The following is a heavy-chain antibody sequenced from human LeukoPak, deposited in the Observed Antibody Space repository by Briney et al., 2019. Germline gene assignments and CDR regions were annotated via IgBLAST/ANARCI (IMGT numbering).Heavy chain of an antibody. CDR3: ARSSDFTIFGVVTTDFDY. V-gene: IGHV3-48*01. CDR2: ISSSSTI. Sequence: TGGSLRLSCAASGFTFSSYSMNWVRQAPGKRLEWVSYISSSSTIYYADSVKGRFTISRDNAKNSLYLQMNSLRAEDTAVYYCARSSDFTIFGVVTTDFDYWGQGTLVTVSS. CDR1: GFTFSSYS. J-gene: IGHJ4*02. D-gene: IGHD3-3*01.